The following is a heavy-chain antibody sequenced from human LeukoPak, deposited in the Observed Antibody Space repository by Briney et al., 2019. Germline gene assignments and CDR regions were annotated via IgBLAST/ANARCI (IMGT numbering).Heavy chain of an antibody. V-gene: IGHV3-30*02. CDR2: IRYDGSNK. Sequence: GGSLRLSCAASGFTFKDYWMTWVRQAPGKGLEWVAFIRYDGSNKYYADSVKGRFTISRDNAKNSLYLQMNSLRAEDTAVYYCARVNSSGWGSDYFDCWGQGTLVTVSS. D-gene: IGHD6-19*01. CDR1: GFTFKDYW. CDR3: ARVNSSGWGSDYFDC. J-gene: IGHJ4*02.